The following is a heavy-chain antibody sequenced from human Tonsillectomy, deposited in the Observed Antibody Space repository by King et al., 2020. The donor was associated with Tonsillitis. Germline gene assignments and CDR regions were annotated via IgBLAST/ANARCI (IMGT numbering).Heavy chain of an antibody. V-gene: IGHV3-30*18. CDR3: AKDFEGADAFDI. Sequence: LVESGGGVVQPGRSLRLSCAASGFTFSSYGMHWVRQAPGKGLEWVAVISYDGSKKYYADSVKGRFTISRDNSKNTLYLEMNSLRAEDTAVYYWAKDFEGADAFDIWGQGTMVTV. D-gene: IGHD3-9*01. J-gene: IGHJ3*02. CDR1: GFTFSSYG. CDR2: ISYDGSKK.